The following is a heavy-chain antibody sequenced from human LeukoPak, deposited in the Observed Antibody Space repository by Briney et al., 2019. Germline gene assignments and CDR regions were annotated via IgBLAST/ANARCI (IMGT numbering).Heavy chain of an antibody. V-gene: IGHV1-18*01. Sequence: KPGASVKVSCKASGYTFTSYGISWVRQAPGQGLEWMGWISAYNGNTNYAQKLQGRVTMTTDTSTSTAYMELRSLRSDDTAVYYCARDYVYYDILTGYSSPLPDAFDIWGQGTMVTVSS. CDR1: GYTFTSYG. J-gene: IGHJ3*02. D-gene: IGHD3-9*01. CDR3: ARDYVYYDILTGYSSPLPDAFDI. CDR2: ISAYNGNT.